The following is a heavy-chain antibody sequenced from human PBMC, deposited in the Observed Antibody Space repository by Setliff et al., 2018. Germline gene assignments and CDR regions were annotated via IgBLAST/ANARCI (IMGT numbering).Heavy chain of an antibody. V-gene: IGHV1-8*01. CDR1: GYTFINYD. J-gene: IGHJ6*03. CDR3: ARGHYYDSSGYRSNYYYYYYMDV. CDR2: MNPNSGNT. Sequence: ASVKVSCKASGYTFINYDINWVRQATGQGLEWMGWMNPNSGNTGYAQKFQGRVTMTRNTSISTAYMELSSLRSEDTAVYYCARGHYYDSSGYRSNYYYYYYMDVWGKGTTVTVSS. D-gene: IGHD3-22*01.